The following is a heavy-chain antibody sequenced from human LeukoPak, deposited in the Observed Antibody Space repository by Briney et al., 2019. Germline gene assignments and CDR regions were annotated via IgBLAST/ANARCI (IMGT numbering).Heavy chain of an antibody. J-gene: IGHJ3*02. V-gene: IGHV4-39*07. Sequence: SETLSLTCTVSGGSISSSSYYWGWIRQPPGKGLEWIGSIYYSGGTDYNPSLKSRVTISVDTSKNQFSLKLSSVTAADTAVYYCAIDIVVVVAATWDGAFDIWGQGTMVTVSS. CDR2: IYYSGGT. D-gene: IGHD2-15*01. CDR3: AIDIVVVVAATWDGAFDI. CDR1: GGSISSSSYY.